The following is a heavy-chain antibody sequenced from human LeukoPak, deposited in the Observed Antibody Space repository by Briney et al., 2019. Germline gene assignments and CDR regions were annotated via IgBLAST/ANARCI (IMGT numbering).Heavy chain of an antibody. J-gene: IGHJ1*01. Sequence: EASVKVSCKASGYTFTSFYMHWVRQAPGQGLEWMGIINPSGGSTSYAQKFQGRVTMTRDTSTSTVYMELSSLRSEDTAVYYCAREFFAAGRAEYFQHWGQGTLVTVSS. D-gene: IGHD6-13*01. CDR2: INPSGGST. V-gene: IGHV1-46*01. CDR3: AREFFAAGRAEYFQH. CDR1: GYTFTSFY.